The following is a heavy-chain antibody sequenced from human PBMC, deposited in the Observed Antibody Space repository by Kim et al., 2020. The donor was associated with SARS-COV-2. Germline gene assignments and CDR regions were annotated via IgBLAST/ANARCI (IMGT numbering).Heavy chain of an antibody. CDR1: GFTFSSYA. V-gene: IGHV3-30*04. CDR3: ARDGKQQLVLDYFDY. CDR2: ISYDGSNK. D-gene: IGHD6-13*01. J-gene: IGHJ4*02. Sequence: GGSLRLSCAASGFTFSSYAMHWVRQAPGKGLEWVAVISYDGSNKYYADSVKGRFTISRDNSKNTLYLQMNSLRAEDTAVYYCARDGKQQLVLDYFDYWGQGTLVTVSS.